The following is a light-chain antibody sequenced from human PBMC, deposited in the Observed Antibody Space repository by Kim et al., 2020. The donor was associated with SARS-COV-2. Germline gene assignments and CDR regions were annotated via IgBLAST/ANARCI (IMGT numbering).Light chain of an antibody. CDR3: SAWDDSLSGVV. J-gene: IGLJ2*01. Sequence: VIISRSESESNIERNKVNWYQHIPGTAPNLLVYTKALRPTGVPVRFSGSKSGTSASLAISGLQSENEAIYYCSAWDDSLSGVVFGGGTQLTVL. CDR2: TKA. V-gene: IGLV1-44*01. CDR1: ESNIERNK.